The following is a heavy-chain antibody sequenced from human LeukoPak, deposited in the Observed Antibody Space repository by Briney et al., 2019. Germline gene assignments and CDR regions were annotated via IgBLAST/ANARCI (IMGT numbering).Heavy chain of an antibody. D-gene: IGHD3-22*01. CDR3: AGHDSSGTYFQR. CDR1: GGSVSSGDYS. V-gene: IGHV4-61*08. Sequence: SETLSLTCTVSGGSVSSGDYSWSWIRQPPGKGLEWIGYIYYSGSTNYNPSLKSRVTISVDTSKNQFSLKLTSVTAADTAVYYCAGHDSSGTYFQRWGQGPLVTVSS. J-gene: IGHJ1*01. CDR2: IYYSGST.